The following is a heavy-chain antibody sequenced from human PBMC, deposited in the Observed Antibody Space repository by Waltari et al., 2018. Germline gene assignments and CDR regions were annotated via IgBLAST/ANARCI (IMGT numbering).Heavy chain of an antibody. Sequence: EVQLLESGGGFVQPGGSLRLSCAASGFTFSTLGMSWVRQAPGKGLELVSTIVSSGDVTFYADSLKGRFTISRDNSRNMLYLHLNSLRADDTAVYFCTSRRSYHFYKWGQGTLVTVSP. CDR2: IVSSGDVT. J-gene: IGHJ4*02. CDR1: GFTFSTLG. D-gene: IGHD3-10*01. CDR3: TSRRSYHFYK. V-gene: IGHV3-23*01.